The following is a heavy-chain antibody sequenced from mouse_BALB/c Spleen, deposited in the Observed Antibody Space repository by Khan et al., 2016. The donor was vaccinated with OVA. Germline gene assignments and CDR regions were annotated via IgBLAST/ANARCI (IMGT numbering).Heavy chain of an antibody. CDR3: ALIYYGSYFYFDY. D-gene: IGHD2-1*01. V-gene: IGHV14-3*02. CDR2: IDPANGDT. J-gene: IGHJ2*01. Sequence: VQLKQSGADLVKPGASVRLSCTSSGFNIKDTYMHWVKQRPEQGLEWIGRIDPANGDTKYDPKFQGKATITADTSSNTAYLQLSSLTSEDTAVYYCALIYYGSYFYFDYWGQGTTLTVSS. CDR1: GFNIKDTY.